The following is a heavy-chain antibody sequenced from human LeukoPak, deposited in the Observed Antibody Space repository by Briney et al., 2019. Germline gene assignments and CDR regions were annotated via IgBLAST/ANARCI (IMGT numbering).Heavy chain of an antibody. V-gene: IGHV1-18*04. CDR1: GHTFTSYG. CDR3: ARDAVSTVTAGGIDY. CDR2: ITAYSANT. D-gene: IGHD2-21*02. Sequence: ASVKVSCNASGHTFTSYGISWVRRAPGQGLEWMASITAYSANTKYAQKIQGRVTMTTDTSTSTAYMELRSLRSDDTAVYYCARDAVSTVTAGGIDYWGQGTLVTVSS. J-gene: IGHJ4*02.